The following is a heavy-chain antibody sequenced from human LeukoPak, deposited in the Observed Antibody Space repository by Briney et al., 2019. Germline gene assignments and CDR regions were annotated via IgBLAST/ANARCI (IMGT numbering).Heavy chain of an antibody. CDR3: ARGMQYYDFWSGVQGAFDI. D-gene: IGHD3-3*01. CDR2: IYSGGST. V-gene: IGHV3-66*02. CDR1: GFTVSSNY. Sequence: GGSLRLSCAASGFTVSSNYMSWVRQAPGKGLEWVSVIYSGGSTYYADSVKGRFTISRDNSKNTMYLQMKCLRAEDTAVYYCARGMQYYDFWSGVQGAFDIWGQGTMVTVSS. J-gene: IGHJ3*02.